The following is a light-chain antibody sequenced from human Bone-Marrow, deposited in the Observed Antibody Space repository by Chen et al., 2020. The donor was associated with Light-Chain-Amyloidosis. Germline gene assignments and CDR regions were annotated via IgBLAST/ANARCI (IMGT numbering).Light chain of an antibody. J-gene: IGLJ2*01. V-gene: IGLV3-25*03. CDR3: QSADSSGTYEVI. Sequence: SYELTQPPSVSVSPGHTARITCSGDDCPTKYAYWYQQKPGQAPVLVIHRDTERPSGISERFSGSSSGTTATLTISGVQAEDEADYHCQSADSSGTYEVIFGGGTKLTVL. CDR1: DCPTKY. CDR2: RDT.